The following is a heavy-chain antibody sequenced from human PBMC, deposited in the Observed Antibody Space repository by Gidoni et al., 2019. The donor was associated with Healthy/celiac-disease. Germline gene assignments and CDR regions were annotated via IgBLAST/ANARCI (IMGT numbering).Heavy chain of an antibody. J-gene: IGHJ5*02. Sequence: QVQLQESRPGLGMPSETLSLNCTDSGGSISSYYWGWIRQPPGKGLGWIGYIYYSGSTNYNPSLKSRVTISVDTSKNQFSLKLSSVTAADTAVYYCARQYQLLQSGNIWFDPWGQGTLVTVSS. D-gene: IGHD2-2*01. CDR2: IYYSGST. CDR3: ARQYQLLQSGNIWFDP. V-gene: IGHV4-59*08. CDR1: GGSISSYY.